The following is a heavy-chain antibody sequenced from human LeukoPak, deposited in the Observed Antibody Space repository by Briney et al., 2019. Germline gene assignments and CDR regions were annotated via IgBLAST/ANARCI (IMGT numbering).Heavy chain of an antibody. CDR3: ARDWDRGYCSGGSCVDY. J-gene: IGHJ4*02. Sequence: GGSLRLSCAASGFTFSSYEMNWVRQAPGKGLEWVSYISSSGSTIYCADSVKGRFTISRDNAKNSLYLQMNSLRAEDTAVYYCARDWDRGYCSGGSCVDYWGQGTLVTVSS. V-gene: IGHV3-48*03. CDR2: ISSSGSTI. D-gene: IGHD2-15*01. CDR1: GFTFSSYE.